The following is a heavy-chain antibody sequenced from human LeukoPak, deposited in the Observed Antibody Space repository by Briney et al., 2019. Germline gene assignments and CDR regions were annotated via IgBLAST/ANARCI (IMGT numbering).Heavy chain of an antibody. D-gene: IGHD3-22*01. CDR1: GGTFSSYT. CDR3: ARPLGYDSSGYFDY. J-gene: IGHJ4*02. Sequence: SVKVSCKAAGGTFSSYTISWVRQAPGQGLEWMGRIIPILGIANYAQKFQGRVTITADKSTSTAYMELSSLRSEDTAVYYCARPLGYDSSGYFDYWGQGTLVTVSS. CDR2: IIPILGIA. V-gene: IGHV1-69*02.